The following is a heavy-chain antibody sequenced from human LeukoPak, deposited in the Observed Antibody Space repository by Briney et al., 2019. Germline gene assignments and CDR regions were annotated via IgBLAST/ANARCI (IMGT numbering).Heavy chain of an antibody. V-gene: IGHV1-2*04. CDR2: INPNSGGT. Sequence: ASVTVSCTASGYTFTGYYMHWVRQAPGQGLEWMGWINPNSGGTNYAQKFQGWVTMTRDTSISIAYMELSRLRSDDTAVYYCARGLGDCSGGSCWLMSPWFDPWGQGTLVTVSS. J-gene: IGHJ5*02. D-gene: IGHD2-15*01. CDR1: GYTFTGYY. CDR3: ARGLGDCSGGSCWLMSPWFDP.